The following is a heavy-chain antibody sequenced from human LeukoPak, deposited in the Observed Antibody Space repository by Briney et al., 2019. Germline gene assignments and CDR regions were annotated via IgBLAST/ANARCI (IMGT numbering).Heavy chain of an antibody. CDR1: GGTFSSYA. CDR2: IIPIFGTA. J-gene: IGHJ6*03. V-gene: IGHV1-69*05. Sequence: ASVKVSCKASGGTFSSYAISWVRQAPGQGLEWMGRIIPIFGTANYAQKFQGRVTITTDESTSTAYMELSSLRSEDTAVYYCARDCWPYYYYMDVWGKGTRSPSP. CDR3: ARDCWPYYYYMDV.